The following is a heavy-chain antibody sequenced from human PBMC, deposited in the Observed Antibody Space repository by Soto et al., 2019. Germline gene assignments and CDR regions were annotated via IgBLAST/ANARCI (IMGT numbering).Heavy chain of an antibody. CDR1: GGSISSYY. V-gene: IGHV4-59*08. Sequence: ASETLSLTCTVSGGSISSYYWSWIRQPPGKGLEWIGYIYYSGSTNYNPSLKSRVTISVDTSKNQLSLKLSFVTAADTAVYYCARHVQGPMDYWGQGTLVTVSS. D-gene: IGHD1-1*01. CDR2: IYYSGST. J-gene: IGHJ4*02. CDR3: ARHVQGPMDY.